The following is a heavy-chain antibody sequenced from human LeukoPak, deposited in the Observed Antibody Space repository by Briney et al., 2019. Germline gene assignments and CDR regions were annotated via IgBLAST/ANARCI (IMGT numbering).Heavy chain of an antibody. CDR2: ISSSSSTI. Sequence: PGGSLRLSCAASGFTFSSYSMNWVRQAPGKGLEWVSYISSSSSTIYYADSVKGRFTISRDNAKNSLYLQMNSLRAEDTALYYCARDIVGATGDAFDIWGQGTMVTVSS. D-gene: IGHD1-26*01. J-gene: IGHJ3*02. V-gene: IGHV3-48*04. CDR1: GFTFSSYS. CDR3: ARDIVGATGDAFDI.